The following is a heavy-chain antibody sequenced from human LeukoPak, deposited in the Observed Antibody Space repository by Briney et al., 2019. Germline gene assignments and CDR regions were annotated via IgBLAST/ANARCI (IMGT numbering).Heavy chain of an antibody. CDR2: IYHSGST. J-gene: IGHJ3*02. Sequence: ASQTLSLTCAVSGGSISSGGYFRSWIRQPPGKGLEWIGYIYHSGSTYYNPSLKSRVTISVDRSKNQFSLKLSSVTAADTAVYYCARLNGVNDAFDIWGQGTMVTVS. V-gene: IGHV4-30-2*01. CDR1: GGSISSGGYF. D-gene: IGHD1-1*01. CDR3: ARLNGVNDAFDI.